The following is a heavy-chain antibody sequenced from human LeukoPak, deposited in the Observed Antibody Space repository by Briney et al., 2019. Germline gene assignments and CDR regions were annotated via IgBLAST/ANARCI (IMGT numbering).Heavy chain of an antibody. D-gene: IGHD6-19*01. CDR3: AKDLALAGTGGGFDA. Sequence: GGSLRLSCAASGFTFTTYAINWVRQAPGKGLEWVSGISGDGDKAYYADSVNGRFTISRDNSRNTESLHMSSLRAEDTALYYCAKDLALAGTGGGFDAWGQGTRVAVSS. V-gene: IGHV3-23*01. J-gene: IGHJ3*01. CDR1: GFTFTTYA. CDR2: ISGDGDKA.